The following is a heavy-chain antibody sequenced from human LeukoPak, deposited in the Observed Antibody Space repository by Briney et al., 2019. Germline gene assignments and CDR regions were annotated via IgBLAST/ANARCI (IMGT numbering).Heavy chain of an antibody. CDR2: FDPEDGET. Sequence: ASVKVSCKVSGYTLTELSMHWVRQAPGKGLEWMGGFDPEDGETIYAQKFQGRVTMTTDTSTSTAYMELRSLRSDDTAVYYCARVLLDIVVVPAAPYYYMDVWGKGTTVTVSS. V-gene: IGHV1-24*01. J-gene: IGHJ6*03. CDR3: ARVLLDIVVVPAAPYYYMDV. CDR1: GYTLTELS. D-gene: IGHD2-2*03.